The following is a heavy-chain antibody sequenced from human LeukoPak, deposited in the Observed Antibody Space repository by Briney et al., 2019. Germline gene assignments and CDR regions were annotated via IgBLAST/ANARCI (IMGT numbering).Heavy chain of an antibody. CDR1: GGSISSGGYS. CDR2: IYHSGST. D-gene: IGHD7-27*01. Sequence: PSQTLSLTCAVSGGSISSGGYSWSWIRQPPGKGLEWIGYIYHSGSTYYNPSLKSRVTISVDRSKNQFSLKLSSVTAADTAVYYCARSWGSPYFDYWGQGTLVTVSS. CDR3: ARSWGSPYFDY. J-gene: IGHJ4*02. V-gene: IGHV4-30-2*01.